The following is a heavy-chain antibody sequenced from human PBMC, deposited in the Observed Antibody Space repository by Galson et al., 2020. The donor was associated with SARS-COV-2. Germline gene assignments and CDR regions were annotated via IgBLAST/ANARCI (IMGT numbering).Heavy chain of an antibody. D-gene: IGHD5-12*01. CDR1: GYSISSGYY. J-gene: IGHJ4*02. CDR3: ATNPRSGYDLPDF. V-gene: IGHV4-38-2*02. Sequence: ASETLSLTCTVSGYSISSGYYWGWVRQSPGKGLEWIGTIYYRESASYNPSLKSRATISLDTSKNQFFLSLSSVTAADTAVYYCATNPRSGYDLPDFWGQGMLVTVSS. CDR2: IYYRESA.